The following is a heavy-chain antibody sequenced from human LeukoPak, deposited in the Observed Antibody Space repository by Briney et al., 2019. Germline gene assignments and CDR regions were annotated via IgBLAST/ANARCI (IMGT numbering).Heavy chain of an antibody. J-gene: IGHJ4*02. D-gene: IGHD3-16*01. CDR1: GYSFTSYW. V-gene: IGHV5-51*01. Sequence: GESLKISCKGSGYSFTSYWIGWVRQMPGKGLGWMGIIYPGDPDTRDSPSFHGQVTISADKSISTAYLQWSSLKASDTAMYYCARHDEHVSPGGDYWGQGTLVTVSS. CDR2: IYPGDPDT. CDR3: ARHDEHVSPGGDY.